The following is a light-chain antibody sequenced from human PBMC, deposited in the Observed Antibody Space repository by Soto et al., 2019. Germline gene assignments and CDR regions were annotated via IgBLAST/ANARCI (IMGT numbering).Light chain of an antibody. J-gene: IGLJ1*01. CDR2: DDS. Sequence: SYELTQPPSVSVAPGQTARITCGGTNIGSSSVHWYQQKPGQASVLVVYDDSDRPSGIPERFSGSNSGNTATLTISRVEAGDEADYYCQVWDSSSDHNYVFGTETKVTVI. CDR3: QVWDSSSDHNYV. V-gene: IGLV3-21*02. CDR1: NIGSSS.